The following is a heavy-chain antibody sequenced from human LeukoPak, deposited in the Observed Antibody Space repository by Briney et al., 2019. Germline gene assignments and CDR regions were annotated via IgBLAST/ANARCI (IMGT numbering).Heavy chain of an antibody. D-gene: IGHD2-15*01. CDR1: GDSVSTNSAA. CDR2: TYYRSMWYN. CDR3: ARDMGVFSKWSKYDS. J-gene: IGHJ4*02. V-gene: IGHV6-1*01. Sequence: SQTLSLTCAISGDSVSTNSAAWNWIRQSPSRGLEWLGRTYYRSMWYNDYAVSVKSRIAINPDTSKNQFSLQLNSVTPEDTAVYYCARDMGVFSKWSKYDSWGQGTLVTVSS.